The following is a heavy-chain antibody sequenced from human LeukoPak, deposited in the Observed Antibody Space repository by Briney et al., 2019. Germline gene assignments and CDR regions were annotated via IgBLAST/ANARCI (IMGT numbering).Heavy chain of an antibody. Sequence: ASVKVSCKASGYTFTSYGISWVRQAPGQGLEWMGWISGYNGNTNYAQMLQGRVTMTTDTSTSTAYMELRSPRSDDTAVYYCARGYIWSGYYTGGPFDPWGQGTLVTVSS. V-gene: IGHV1-18*01. J-gene: IGHJ5*02. CDR3: ARGYIWSGYYTGGPFDP. CDR2: ISGYNGNT. CDR1: GYTFTSYG. D-gene: IGHD3-3*01.